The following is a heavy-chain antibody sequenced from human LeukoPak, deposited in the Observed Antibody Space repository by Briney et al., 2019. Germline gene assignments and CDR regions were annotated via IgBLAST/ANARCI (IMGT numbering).Heavy chain of an antibody. J-gene: IGHJ4*02. Sequence: PGGSLRLSCAASGFTFSSYWMSWVRQAPGKGLEWVSYISSSSSTIYYADSVKGRFTISRDNAKNSLYLQMNSLRAEDTAVYYCARVGGYSGSPGDYFDYWGQGTLVTVSS. CDR3: ARVGGYSGSPGDYFDY. CDR2: ISSSSSTI. CDR1: GFTFSSYW. D-gene: IGHD1-26*01. V-gene: IGHV3-48*04.